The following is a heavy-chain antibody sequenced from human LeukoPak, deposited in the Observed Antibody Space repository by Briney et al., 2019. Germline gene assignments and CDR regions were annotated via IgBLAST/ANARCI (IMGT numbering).Heavy chain of an antibody. CDR2: ISGRGGAT. J-gene: IGHJ4*02. Sequence: GGSLRLSCAASGFTFNTYGMSWVRQAPGKGLEWVSGISGRGGATYYADSVKGRFTISRDDPHNTLYLQMNSLTAEDTAVSFWARGGVDYYGSGTYYLMSYFDYGGQGALVTVSS. D-gene: IGHD3-10*01. CDR1: GFTFNTYG. CDR3: ARGGVDYYGSGTYYLMSYFDY. V-gene: IGHV3-23*01.